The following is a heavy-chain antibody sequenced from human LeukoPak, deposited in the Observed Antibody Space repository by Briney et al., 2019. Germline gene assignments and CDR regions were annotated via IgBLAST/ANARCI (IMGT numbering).Heavy chain of an antibody. CDR2: INPNSGGT. J-gene: IGHJ5*02. V-gene: IGHV1-2*02. Sequence: ASVKVSCKASGYTFTGYYMHWVRQAPGQGLEWMGWINPNSGGTNYAQKFQGRVTMTRDTSISTAYMELRSLRSDDTAVYYCARCPRYYYDSSGSYGDWFDPWGQGTLVTVSS. D-gene: IGHD3-22*01. CDR1: GYTFTGYY. CDR3: ARCPRYYYDSSGSYGDWFDP.